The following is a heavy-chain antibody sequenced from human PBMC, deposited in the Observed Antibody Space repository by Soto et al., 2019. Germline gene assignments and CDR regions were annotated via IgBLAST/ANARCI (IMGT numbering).Heavy chain of an antibody. CDR3: ARDPSGSDPGGSFDY. D-gene: IGHD1-26*01. CDR2: ISYDGSNK. CDR1: GFTFSSYA. J-gene: IGHJ4*01. V-gene: IGHV3-30-3*01. Sequence: QVQLVESGGGVVQPGRSLRLSCAASGFTFSSYAMHWVRQAPGKGLEWVAVISYDGSNKYYADSVKGRFTISRDNSKNTLYRQMNSLRAEDTAVYYCARDPSGSDPGGSFDYWGHGTLVTVSS.